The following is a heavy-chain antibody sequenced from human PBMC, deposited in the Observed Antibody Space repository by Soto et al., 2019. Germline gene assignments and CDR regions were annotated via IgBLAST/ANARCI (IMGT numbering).Heavy chain of an antibody. D-gene: IGHD6-13*01. J-gene: IGHJ4*02. CDR1: GYSFTSYW. CDR2: IDPSDSYT. CDR3: ARQGIAAAGPFDY. V-gene: IGHV5-10-1*01. Sequence: GETLKISCKGSGYSFTSYWISWVRQMPGKGLEWMGRIDPSDSYTNYSPSFQGHVTISADKSISTAYLQWSSLKASDTAMYYCARQGIAAAGPFDYWGQGTLVTVYS.